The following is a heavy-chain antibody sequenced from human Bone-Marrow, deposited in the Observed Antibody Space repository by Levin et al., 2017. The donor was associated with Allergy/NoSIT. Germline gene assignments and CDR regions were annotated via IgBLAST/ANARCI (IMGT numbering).Heavy chain of an antibody. CDR1: GLSFSTNA. CDR3: ANNFGPAAKRAFYYYGMDV. D-gene: IGHD2-2*01. J-gene: IGHJ6*02. CDR2: ITVDGSST. V-gene: IGHV3-23*01. Sequence: PGGSLRLSCAASGLSFSTNAMSWVRQAPGKGLEWVSTITVDGSSTYYADSVKGRLTISRDTYALYLQMNSLRAEDTAIYYCANNFGPAAKRAFYYYGMDVWGQGTTVTVSS.